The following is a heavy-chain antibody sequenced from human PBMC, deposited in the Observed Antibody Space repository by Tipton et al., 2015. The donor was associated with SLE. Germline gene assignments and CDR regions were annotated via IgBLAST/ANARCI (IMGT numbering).Heavy chain of an antibody. Sequence: QSGPEVKKPGASVKVSCKASGYTFTSYYMHWVRQAPGQGLEWMGIINPSGGSTSYAQKFQGRVTMTRDTSTSTVYMELSSLRSEDTAVYYCARGRITGTTLLGWYFDLWGRGTLVTVSS. D-gene: IGHD1-7*01. J-gene: IGHJ2*01. CDR1: GYTFTSYY. CDR3: ARGRITGTTLLGWYFDL. CDR2: INPSGGST. V-gene: IGHV1-46*01.